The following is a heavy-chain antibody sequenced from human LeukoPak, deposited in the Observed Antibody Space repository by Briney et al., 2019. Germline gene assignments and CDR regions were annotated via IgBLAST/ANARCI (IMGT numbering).Heavy chain of an antibody. CDR3: ASLSIAAPSDY. Sequence: GGSLRLSCAASGFTFSSYSMNWVRQAPGKGLEWVSSISSSSSYIYYADSVKGRFTISRDNAKNSLYLQMNSLRAEDTAVYYCASLSIAAPSDYWGQGTLVTVSS. CDR1: GFTFSSYS. CDR2: ISSSSSYI. J-gene: IGHJ4*02. D-gene: IGHD6-6*01. V-gene: IGHV3-21*01.